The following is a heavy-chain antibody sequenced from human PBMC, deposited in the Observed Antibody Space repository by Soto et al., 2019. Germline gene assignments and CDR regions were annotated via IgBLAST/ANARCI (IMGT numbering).Heavy chain of an antibody. V-gene: IGHV1-2*02. CDR2: INPNSGGT. CDR3: ARVRQWLPRPYYFDY. CDR1: GYTFTGYY. J-gene: IGHJ4*02. Sequence: QVQLVQSGAEVKNPGASVKVSCKASGYTFTGYYMHWVRQAPGQGLEWMGWINPNSGGTNYAQKFQGRVTMTRDTSISTAYMELSRLRSDDTAVYYCARVRQWLPRPYYFDYWGQGTLVTVSS. D-gene: IGHD6-19*01.